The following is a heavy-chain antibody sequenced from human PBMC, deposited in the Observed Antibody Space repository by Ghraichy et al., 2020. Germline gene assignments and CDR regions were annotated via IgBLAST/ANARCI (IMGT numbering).Heavy chain of an antibody. CDR2: INHSGST. V-gene: IGHV4-34*01. D-gene: IGHD4-23*01. Sequence: SETLSLTCAVYGGSFSGYYWSWIRQPPGKGLEWIGEINHSGSTNYNPSLKSRVTISVDTSKNQFSLKLSSVTAADTAVYYCARGLGAATVVTPSNYYYYGMDVWGQGTTVTVSS. J-gene: IGHJ6*02. CDR3: ARGLGAATVVTPSNYYYYGMDV. CDR1: GGSFSGYY.